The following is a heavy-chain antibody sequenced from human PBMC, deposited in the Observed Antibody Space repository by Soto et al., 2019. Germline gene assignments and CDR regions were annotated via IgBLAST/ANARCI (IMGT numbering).Heavy chain of an antibody. V-gene: IGHV1-69*06. CDR3: ARGGVITEDIVVVPAAYGDNWFDP. J-gene: IGHJ5*02. Sequence: QVQLVQSGAEVKKPGSSVKVSCKASGGTFSSYAISWVRQAPGQGLEWMGGIIPIFGTANYAQKFQGRVTITADKSTRTAYMELSSLRSEDTAVYYCARGGVITEDIVVVPAAYGDNWFDPWGQGTLVTVSS. D-gene: IGHD2-2*01. CDR2: IIPIFGTA. CDR1: GGTFSSYA.